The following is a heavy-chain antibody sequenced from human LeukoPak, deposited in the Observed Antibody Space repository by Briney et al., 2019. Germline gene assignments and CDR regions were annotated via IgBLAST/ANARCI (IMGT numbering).Heavy chain of an antibody. CDR1: GFTFSSYS. CDR3: ARDYGGNKEIY. D-gene: IGHD4-23*01. J-gene: IGHJ4*02. Sequence: GESLRLSCAASGFTFSSYSMNWVRQAPGKGLEWVSSISSSSSYIYYADSVKGRFTISRDNAKNSLYLQMNSLRAEDTAVYYCARDYGGNKEIYWGQGTLVTVSS. V-gene: IGHV3-21*01. CDR2: ISSSSSYI.